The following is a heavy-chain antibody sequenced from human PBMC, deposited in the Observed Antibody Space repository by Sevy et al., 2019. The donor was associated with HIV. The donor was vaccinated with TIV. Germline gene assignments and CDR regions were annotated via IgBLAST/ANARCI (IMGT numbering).Heavy chain of an antibody. V-gene: IGHV3-53*01. CDR2: IYSGGGT. D-gene: IGHD2-15*01. Sequence: GGSLRLSCTASGFTVNTNYMSWVRQAPEKGLEWVSVIYSGGGTYYADSVKGRFTISRDNSKTTVYLQMNSLRAEDTAVYYCARFSGGSKGTAFDYWGQGTLVTVSS. CDR3: ARFSGGSKGTAFDY. J-gene: IGHJ4*02. CDR1: GFTVNTNY.